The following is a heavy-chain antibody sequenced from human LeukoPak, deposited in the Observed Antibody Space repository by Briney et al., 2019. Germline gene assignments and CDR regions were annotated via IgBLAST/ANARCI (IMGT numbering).Heavy chain of an antibody. CDR3: ARDRGPRLCGGDCFDAFDI. V-gene: IGHV4-59*01. J-gene: IGHJ3*02. CDR1: GGSISSYY. Sequence: SETLSLTCTVSGGSISSYYWSWIRQPPGKGLEWIGYIYYSGCTNYNPSLKSRVTISVDTSKNQFSLKLSSVTAADTAVYYCARDRGPRLCGGDCFDAFDIWGQGTMVTVSS. CDR2: IYYSGCT. D-gene: IGHD2-21*02.